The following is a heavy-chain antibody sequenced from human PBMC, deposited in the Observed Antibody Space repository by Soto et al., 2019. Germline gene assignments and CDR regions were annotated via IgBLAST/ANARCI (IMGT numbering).Heavy chain of an antibody. CDR3: TREASTWGFAFDL. CDR1: GYTFSKYA. CDR2: IFGSGAPT. Sequence: EVQLLESGGGLVQPGGSLRLSSAPSGYTFSKYAMSWVRQAPGKGLQWVSTIFGSGAPTHYADSVKGRFAISRDNSNNTLFLQMNSLKDEDTAVYYCTREASTWGFAFDLWGQGTRVAVSS. J-gene: IGHJ3*01. V-gene: IGHV3-23*01. D-gene: IGHD3-16*01.